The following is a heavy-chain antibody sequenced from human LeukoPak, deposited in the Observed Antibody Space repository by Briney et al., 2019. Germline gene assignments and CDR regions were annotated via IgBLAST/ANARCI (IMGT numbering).Heavy chain of an antibody. CDR3: ARGPITMVPTADY. CDR2: INPSGGST. V-gene: IGHV1-46*01. J-gene: IGHJ4*02. Sequence: ASVKVSCKASGYTFTSYYMHWVRQAPGQGLEWMGIINPSGGSTSYAQKFQGRVTMTRDTSTSTAYMELRSLRSDDTAVYYCARGPITMVPTADYWGQGTLVTVSS. D-gene: IGHD3-10*01. CDR1: GYTFTSYY.